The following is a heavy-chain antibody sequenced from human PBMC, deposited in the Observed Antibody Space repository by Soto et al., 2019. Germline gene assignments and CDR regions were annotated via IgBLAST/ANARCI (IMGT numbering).Heavy chain of an antibody. D-gene: IGHD4-17*01. CDR2: LYNAGAT. Sequence: SETLSLTCTVSIGSIATRSYYFGWILQPPGRGLEWIGSLYNAGATHYSSTLKGRATIFDDKSQNQFSLRLTSVTADDKAVYYWARSDYALDSWGRGTLVTVSS. CDR1: IGSIATRSYY. V-gene: IGHV4-39*01. CDR3: ARSDYALDS. J-gene: IGHJ4*02.